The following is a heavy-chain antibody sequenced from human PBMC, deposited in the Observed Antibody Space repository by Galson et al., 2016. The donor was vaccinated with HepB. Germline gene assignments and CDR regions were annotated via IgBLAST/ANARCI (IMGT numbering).Heavy chain of an antibody. D-gene: IGHD1-26*01. CDR2: IRGTADYT. V-gene: IGHV3-23*01. CDR3: SGQGSNSER. Sequence: SLRLSCSAAGVTLSSNGMSWVRQPPGRGLEGVSDIRGTADYTYYADSPKGRFIISKDNSRNTLYLQMNSLRAEDTALYYCSGQGSNSERWGQGALVTVSS. J-gene: IGHJ4*02. CDR1: GVTLSSNG.